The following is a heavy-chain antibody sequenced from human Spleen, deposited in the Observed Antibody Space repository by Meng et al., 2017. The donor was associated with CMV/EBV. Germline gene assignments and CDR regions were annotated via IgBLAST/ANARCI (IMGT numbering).Heavy chain of an antibody. CDR3: ARDNLGGDYYYYGMDV. J-gene: IGHJ6*02. Sequence: ASVKVSCKASGYTFTSYGISWVRQAPGQGLEWMGWISAYSGNTNYAQKLQGRVTMTTDTSTSTAYMELRSLRSDDTAVYYCARDNLGGDYYYYGMDVWGQGTTVTVSS. CDR2: ISAYSGNT. CDR1: GYTFTSYG. V-gene: IGHV1-18*01.